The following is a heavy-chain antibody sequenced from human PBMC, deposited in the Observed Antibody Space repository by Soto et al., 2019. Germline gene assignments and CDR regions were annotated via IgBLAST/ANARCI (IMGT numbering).Heavy chain of an antibody. CDR2: MNPNSGNT. J-gene: IGHJ6*03. CDR3: ASGNPVSYYYYYMDV. V-gene: IGHV1-8*01. CDR1: GYTFTSYD. Sequence: ASVKVSCKASGYTFTSYDINWVRQATGQGLEWMGWMNPNSGNTGYAQKFQGRVTMTRNTSISTAYMELSSLRSEDTAVYYCASGNPVSYYYYYMDVWGKGTTVTVSS.